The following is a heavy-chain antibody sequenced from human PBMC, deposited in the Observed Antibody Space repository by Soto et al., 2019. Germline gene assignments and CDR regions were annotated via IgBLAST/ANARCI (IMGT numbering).Heavy chain of an antibody. J-gene: IGHJ4*02. CDR2: IYYSGST. CDR3: ARGLGGYYGSRGDFDY. V-gene: IGHV4-59*01. Sequence: SETLSLTWTVSGGSISSYYWIWIRQPTGKGLEWIGYIYYSGSTNYNPSLKSRVTISVDTSKNQFSLKLSSVTAADTAVYYCARGLGGYYGSRGDFDYWGQGTLVTGLL. CDR1: GGSISSYY. D-gene: IGHD3-10*01.